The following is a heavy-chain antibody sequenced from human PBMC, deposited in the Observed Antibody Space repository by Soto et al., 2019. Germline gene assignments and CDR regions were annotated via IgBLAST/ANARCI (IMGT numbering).Heavy chain of an antibody. CDR2: ISGDGGVT. CDR3: AKARTTVSSYYFDY. V-gene: IGHV3-23*01. D-gene: IGHD4-17*01. J-gene: IGHJ4*02. Sequence: GGSLRLPCAASGFTFSNYAMSWVRPATGEGLEWVSAISGDGGVTYYADSVKGRFTISRDNSKNTLYLQMSSLSAEDTAVYYCAKARTTVSSYYFDYWGQGTPVTVSS. CDR1: GFTFSNYA.